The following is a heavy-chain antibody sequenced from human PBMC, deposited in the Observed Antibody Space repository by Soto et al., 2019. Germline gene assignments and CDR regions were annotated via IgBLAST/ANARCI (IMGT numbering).Heavy chain of an antibody. CDR3: ARGRYDSSGSFDY. D-gene: IGHD3-22*01. V-gene: IGHV4-30-4*01. CDR2: IYYSGST. Sequence: PSETLSLTSTVSGGSISSGDYYWSWIRQPPGKGLEWIGYIYYSGSTYYNPSLKSRVTISVDTSKNQFSLKLSSVTAADTAVYCCARGRYDSSGSFDYWGQGTLVTVSS. J-gene: IGHJ4*02. CDR1: GGSISSGDYY.